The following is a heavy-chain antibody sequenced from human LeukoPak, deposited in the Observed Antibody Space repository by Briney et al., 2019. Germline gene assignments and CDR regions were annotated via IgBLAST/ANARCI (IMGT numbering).Heavy chain of an antibody. J-gene: IGHJ4*02. D-gene: IGHD6-6*01. Sequence: SETLSLTCAVYGGSFSGYYWSWIRQPPGKGLEWIGEISHSGSTNYNPSLESRVTISVDTSKNQFSLKLSSVTAADTAVYYCAREGSSSPLHYWGQGTLVTVSS. CDR3: AREGSSSPLHY. V-gene: IGHV4-34*01. CDR2: ISHSGST. CDR1: GGSFSGYY.